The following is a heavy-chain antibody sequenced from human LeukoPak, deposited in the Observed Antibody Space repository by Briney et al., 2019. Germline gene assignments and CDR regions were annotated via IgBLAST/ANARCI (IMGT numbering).Heavy chain of an antibody. CDR2: IRSNADGGTT. CDR1: GFTFTRAW. D-gene: IGHD2-15*01. J-gene: IGHJ4*02. Sequence: PGRSLRLSCAASGFTFTRAWMTWVRQAPGKGLEWVGRIRSNADGGTTDYAAPVEGRFVISRDDSKNTLYLQMNSLKIEDTAVYYCMTDDRQYWWESPHDYWGQGTLVTVSS. CDR3: MTDDRQYWWESPHDY. V-gene: IGHV3-15*01.